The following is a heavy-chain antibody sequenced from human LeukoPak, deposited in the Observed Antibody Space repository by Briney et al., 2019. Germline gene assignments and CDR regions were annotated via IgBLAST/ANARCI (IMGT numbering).Heavy chain of an antibody. D-gene: IGHD2-15*01. CDR3: AKQLGYCSDGSCYFPY. J-gene: IGHJ4*02. CDR1: GFTFSSSA. V-gene: IGHV3-23*01. CDR2: ISNNGGYT. Sequence: GGSLRLSCAASGFTFSSSAMSWVRQAPVKGLEWVSAISNNGGYTYYADSVQGRFTISRDNSKSTLCLQMNSLRAEDTAVYYCAKQLGYCSDGSCYFPYWGQGTLVTVSS.